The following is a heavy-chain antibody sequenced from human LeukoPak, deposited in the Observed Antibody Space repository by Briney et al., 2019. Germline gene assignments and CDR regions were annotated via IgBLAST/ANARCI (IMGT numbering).Heavy chain of an antibody. D-gene: IGHD3-22*01. CDR1: GGTFSSYA. CDR3: ARRGYYYDSSGYLSS. CDR2: IIPIFGTA. Sequence: SVKVSCKASGGTFSSYAISWVRQAPGQGLEWMGGIIPIFGTANYAQKFQGRVTMTRDTSISTDYMQLSRLRSDDTAVYYCARRGYYYDSSGYLSSWGQGTLVTVSS. V-gene: IGHV1-69*05. J-gene: IGHJ5*02.